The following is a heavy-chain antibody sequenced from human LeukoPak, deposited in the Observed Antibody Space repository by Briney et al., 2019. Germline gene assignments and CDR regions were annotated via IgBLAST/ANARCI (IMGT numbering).Heavy chain of an antibody. CDR3: ALTTVTLLPY. CDR1: GFTFNNYA. CDR2: ISAGGGGT. Sequence: PGGSLRLSCAASGFTFNNYAMSWVRQAPGKGLEWVSAISAGGGGTYYADSVKGRFTISRDNAKNSLYLQMNSLRAEDTAVYYCALTTVTLLPYWGQGTLVTVSS. J-gene: IGHJ4*02. D-gene: IGHD4-17*01. V-gene: IGHV3-23*01.